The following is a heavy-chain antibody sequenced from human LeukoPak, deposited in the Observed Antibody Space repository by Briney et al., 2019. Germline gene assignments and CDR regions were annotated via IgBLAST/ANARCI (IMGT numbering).Heavy chain of an antibody. D-gene: IGHD2-2*01. CDR1: GFTFSSYG. Sequence: GGSLRLSSAASGFTFSSYGMQWVRQAPGMGPEWVSVISHDGTVRHYADSVKGRFTISRDSSTNRLYLQMDSLRTEDTAVYYCAKEGSQYASSWFDHWGQGTLVTVSS. J-gene: IGHJ5*02. V-gene: IGHV3-30*18. CDR2: ISHDGTVR. CDR3: AKEGSQYASSWFDH.